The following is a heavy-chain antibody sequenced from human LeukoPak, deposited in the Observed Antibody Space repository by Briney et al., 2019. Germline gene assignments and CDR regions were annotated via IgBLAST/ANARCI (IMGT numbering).Heavy chain of an antibody. CDR3: ARHYYDSSGYRSDY. D-gene: IGHD3-22*01. CDR1: AVSVSSDNYY. CDR2: IYYSGST. J-gene: IGHJ4*02. Sequence: SETLSLTCTVAAVSVSSDNYYWGGICQPPLKGLEWLGSIYYSGSTYYNPSLRSRVTISVDTSKNHFSLKLSPVTAADTAVYYCARHYYDSSGYRSDYWGQGTLVTVSS. V-gene: IGHV4-39*01.